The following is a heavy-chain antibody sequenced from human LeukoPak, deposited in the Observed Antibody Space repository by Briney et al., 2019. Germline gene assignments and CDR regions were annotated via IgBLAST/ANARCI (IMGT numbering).Heavy chain of an antibody. Sequence: SSETLSLTCTVSGGSISSYYWSWIRQPAGKGLEWLGRIYTSGSTNYNPSLKSRVTISVDTSKNQFSLKLSSVTAADTAVYYCACLTTADAFDIWGQGTMVTVSS. CDR3: ACLTTADAFDI. J-gene: IGHJ3*02. V-gene: IGHV4-4*07. CDR1: GGSISSYY. CDR2: IYTSGST. D-gene: IGHD3-22*01.